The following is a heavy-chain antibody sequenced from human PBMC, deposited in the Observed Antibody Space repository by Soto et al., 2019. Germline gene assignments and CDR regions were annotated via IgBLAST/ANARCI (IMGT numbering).Heavy chain of an antibody. CDR2: IIPILGIA. D-gene: IGHD7-27*01. J-gene: IGHJ6*02. Sequence: GASVNVSCKASGGTFSSYTISWVRQAPGQGLEWMGRIIPILGIANYAQKFQGRVTITADKSTSTAYMELSSLRAEDTALYYCAKDFLQDWGQDYYSGLDVWGQGTTVTVSS. CDR1: GGTFSSYT. V-gene: IGHV1-69*04. CDR3: AKDFLQDWGQDYYSGLDV.